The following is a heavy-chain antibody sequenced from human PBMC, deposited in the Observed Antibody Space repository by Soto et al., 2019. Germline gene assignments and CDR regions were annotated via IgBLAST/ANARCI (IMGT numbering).Heavy chain of an antibody. CDR2: IWYDGSNK. CDR3: ARDPRDYGDYGMDV. D-gene: IGHD4-17*01. Sequence: GGSLRLSCAASGFTFSSYGMHWVRQAPGKGLEWVAVIWYDGSNKYYADSVKGRFTISRDNSKNTLYLQMNSLRAEDTAVYYCARDPRDYGDYGMDVWGQGTTVTVSS. J-gene: IGHJ6*02. CDR1: GFTFSSYG. V-gene: IGHV3-33*01.